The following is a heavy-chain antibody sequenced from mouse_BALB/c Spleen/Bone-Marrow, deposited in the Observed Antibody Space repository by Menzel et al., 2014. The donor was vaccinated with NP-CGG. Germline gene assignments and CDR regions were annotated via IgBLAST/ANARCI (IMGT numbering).Heavy chain of an antibody. J-gene: IGHJ2*01. Sequence: LVESSAGLVRPGASVKLSCKASGYMFTSFWMNWVKQRPGQGLEWIGNISPSDGYTNYNQKFKDKATLSVDKYSSTAYMQLSSPTSEDSAVYYCMSAVTMITTWFDYWGQGTPLTVSS. CDR3: MSAVTMITTWFDY. CDR1: GYMFTSFW. V-gene: IGHV1-69*02. CDR2: ISPSDGYT. D-gene: IGHD2-4*01.